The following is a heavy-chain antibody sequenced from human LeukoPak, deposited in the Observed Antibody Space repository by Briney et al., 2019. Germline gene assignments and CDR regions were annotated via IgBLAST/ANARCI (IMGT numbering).Heavy chain of an antibody. V-gene: IGHV1-69*13. Sequence: SVKVSCKASGGTFSSYAISWVRQAPGQGLEWMGGIIPIFGTANYAQKFQGRVTITADESTSAAYMELSSLRSEDTAVYYCARGGETDCSSTSCYRYWGQGTLVTVSS. CDR3: ARGGETDCSSTSCYRY. J-gene: IGHJ4*02. CDR2: IIPIFGTA. D-gene: IGHD2-2*02. CDR1: GGTFSSYA.